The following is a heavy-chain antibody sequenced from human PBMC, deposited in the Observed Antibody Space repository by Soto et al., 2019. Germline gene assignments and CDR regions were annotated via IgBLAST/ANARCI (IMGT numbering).Heavy chain of an antibody. CDR3: AKRTFTTLVDY. CDR1: GFTFSSYG. D-gene: IGHD4-17*01. J-gene: IGHJ4*02. CDR2: ISYDGSNK. Sequence: PGGSLRLSCAASGFTFSSYGMHWVRQAPGKGLEWVAVISYDGSNKYYADSVKGRFTISRDNSKNTLYLQMNSLRAEDTAVYYCAKRTFTTLVDYWGQGTLVTVS. V-gene: IGHV3-30*18.